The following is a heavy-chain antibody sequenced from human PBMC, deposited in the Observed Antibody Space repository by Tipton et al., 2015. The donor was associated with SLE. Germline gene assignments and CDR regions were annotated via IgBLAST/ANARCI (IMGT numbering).Heavy chain of an antibody. J-gene: IGHJ4*02. CDR1: GFTFSSYW. CDR2: IKQDGSEK. D-gene: IGHD6-13*01. V-gene: IGHV3-7*03. Sequence: GSLRLSCAASGFTFSSYWMSWVRQAPGKGLEWVANIKQDGSEKYYVDSVKGRFTISRDNAKNSLYLQMNSLRAEDTAVYYCAREQSIAAASGDYWGQGTLVTVSS. CDR3: AREQSIAAASGDY.